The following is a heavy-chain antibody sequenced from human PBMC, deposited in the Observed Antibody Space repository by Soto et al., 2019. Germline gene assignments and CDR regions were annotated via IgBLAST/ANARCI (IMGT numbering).Heavy chain of an antibody. J-gene: IGHJ4*02. V-gene: IGHV3-74*01. CDR1: GFTLSDYY. CDR2: ISNDGSNT. D-gene: IGHD2-2*01. CDR3: VRVPDCSSSGCYSYFDI. Sequence: EVQLVESGGGLVQPGGSLRLSCAASGFTLSDYYMHWARQAPGKGLVWVSRISNDGSNTDYADSVKGRFTISRDNAKNTMHLQMNSLRAEDTAVYYCVRVPDCSSSGCYSYFDIWGQGTLVTVSS.